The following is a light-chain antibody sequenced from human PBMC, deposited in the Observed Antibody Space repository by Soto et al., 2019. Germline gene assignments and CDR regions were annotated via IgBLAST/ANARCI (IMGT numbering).Light chain of an antibody. Sequence: DIQMTQYPSTLTASVEDRVTITCRASQSISSWLAWYQQKPGKAPKLLIYKASSLESGVPSRFSGSGSGTEFTFSISSLQPDDVETYYFLQYSSYWTFGQGIKVEI. J-gene: IGKJ1*01. CDR1: QSISSW. CDR2: KAS. V-gene: IGKV1-5*03. CDR3: LQYSSYWT.